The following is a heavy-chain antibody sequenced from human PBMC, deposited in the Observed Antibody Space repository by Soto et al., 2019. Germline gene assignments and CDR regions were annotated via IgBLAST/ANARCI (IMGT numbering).Heavy chain of an antibody. CDR2: IKQDGSEK. J-gene: IGHJ1*01. CDR3: ANVIAGACTAEYFEH. V-gene: IGHV3-7*01. D-gene: IGHD1-26*01. CDR1: GFTFSSYW. Sequence: GGSLRLSCAASGFTFSSYWMSWVRQAPGKGLEWVANIKQDGSEKYYVDSVKGRFTISRDNAKNSLYLQMNSLRAEDTAVYYCANVIAGACTAEYFEHWGQGTLVTVSS.